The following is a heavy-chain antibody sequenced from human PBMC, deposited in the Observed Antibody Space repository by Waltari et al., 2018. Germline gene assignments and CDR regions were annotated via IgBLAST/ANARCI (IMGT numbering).Heavy chain of an antibody. CDR1: NFYISNGYY. D-gene: IGHD3-10*01. Sequence: QVQLQESGPGLVKPSETLSLTCAVSNFYISNGYYWGWIRQPPGQGLEWIGSMYYRGTTYYNPSLKGRVTISVDTSKNNLFLNLNSVTAADTAVYYCARDVEGDGVLYGSPRRFDYWGQGILVTVSS. CDR2: MYYRGTT. CDR3: ARDVEGDGVLYGSPRRFDY. V-gene: IGHV4-38-2*02. J-gene: IGHJ4*02.